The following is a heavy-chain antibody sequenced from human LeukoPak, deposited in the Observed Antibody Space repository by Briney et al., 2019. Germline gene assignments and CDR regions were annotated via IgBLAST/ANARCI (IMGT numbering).Heavy chain of an antibody. CDR3: GRAPQVYYFET. Sequence: KPSETLSLTCTVSGDSIRSYYWSWIRQPPGKGLEWIGYIYSSGSTDCNPSLKSRVTISVDTSKRQFSLKLSAVTAADTAVYYCGRAPQVYYFETWGQGTLVTVSS. J-gene: IGHJ4*02. V-gene: IGHV4-59*12. CDR1: GDSIRSYY. CDR2: IYSSGST.